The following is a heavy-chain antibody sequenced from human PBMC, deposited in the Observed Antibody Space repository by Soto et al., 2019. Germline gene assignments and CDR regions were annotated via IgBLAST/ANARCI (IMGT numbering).Heavy chain of an antibody. J-gene: IGHJ4*02. CDR1: GGSFSGYY. D-gene: IGHD4-4*01. Sequence: SETLSLTCAVYGGSFSGYYWSWIRQPPGKGLEWIGEINHSGSTNYNPSLKSRVTISVDTSKNQFSLKLSSVTAADTAVYYCARISYSNTDYWGQGTLVTVSS. V-gene: IGHV4-34*01. CDR3: ARISYSNTDY. CDR2: INHSGST.